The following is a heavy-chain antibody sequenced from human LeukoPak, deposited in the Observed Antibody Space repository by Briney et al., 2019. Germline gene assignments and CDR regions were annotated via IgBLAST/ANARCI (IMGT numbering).Heavy chain of an antibody. CDR1: RASISIYY. CDR2: IYYSGST. Sequence: SETLSLTCTVSRASISIYYWSWIRQPPGKGLEWIGYIYYSGSTNYNPSLKGRVTMSVDTSKNQFSLRLSSVTAADTAVYYCARGSDFGDYWGQGTLVTVS. D-gene: IGHD4-17*01. CDR3: ARGSDFGDY. J-gene: IGHJ4*02. V-gene: IGHV4-59*01.